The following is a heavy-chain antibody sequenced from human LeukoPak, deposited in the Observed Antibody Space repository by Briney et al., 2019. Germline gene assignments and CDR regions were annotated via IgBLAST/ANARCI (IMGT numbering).Heavy chain of an antibody. J-gene: IGHJ4*02. V-gene: IGHV1-69*13. CDR2: IIPIFGTA. D-gene: IGHD4-17*01. CDR1: GGTFSSYA. CDR3: ARGLGDYAWFDY. Sequence: ASVKVSCKASGGTFSSYAISWVRQAPGQGLEWMGGIIPIFGTANYAQKFQGRVTITADESTSTAYMELRSLRFEDTAVYYCARGLGDYAWFDYWGQGTLVTVSS.